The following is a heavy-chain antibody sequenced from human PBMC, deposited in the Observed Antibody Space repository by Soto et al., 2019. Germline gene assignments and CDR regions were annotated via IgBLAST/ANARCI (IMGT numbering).Heavy chain of an antibody. CDR3: AKRDGHSYGYGDFDY. V-gene: IGHV3-23*01. Sequence: EVQLLESGGGLVQPGGSLRLSCAASGFTFSSYAMSWVRQAPGKGLEWVSAISGSGGSTYYADSVKGRFTISRDNSKNTLYLQMNSLRAEDTAVYHCAKRDGHSYGYGDFDYWGQGTLVTVSS. J-gene: IGHJ4*02. CDR1: GFTFSSYA. CDR2: ISGSGGST. D-gene: IGHD5-18*01.